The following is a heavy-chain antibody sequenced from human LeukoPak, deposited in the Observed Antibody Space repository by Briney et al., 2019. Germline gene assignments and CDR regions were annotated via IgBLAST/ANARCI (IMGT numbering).Heavy chain of an antibody. CDR3: AKGSGSGWYNWFDP. CDR2: IYYSGST. J-gene: IGHJ5*02. CDR1: GGSISSYY. V-gene: IGHV4-59*01. D-gene: IGHD6-19*01. Sequence: SETLSLTCTVSGGSISSYYWSWIRQPPGKGLEWIGYIYYSGSTNYNPSLKSRVTISVDTSKNQFSLKLSSVTAADTAVYYCAKGSGSGWYNWFDPWGQGTLVTVSS.